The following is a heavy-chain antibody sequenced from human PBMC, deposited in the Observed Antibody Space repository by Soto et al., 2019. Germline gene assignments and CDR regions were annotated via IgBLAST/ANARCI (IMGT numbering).Heavy chain of an antibody. CDR2: IIPILGIA. J-gene: IGHJ6*03. V-gene: IGHV1-69*02. D-gene: IGHD5-18*01. CDR1: GGTFSSYT. CDR3: ARGDTAMVVVPYYYYMDV. Sequence: QVQLVQSGAEVKKPGSSVKVSCKASGGTFSSYTISWVRQAPGQGLEWMGRIIPILGIANYAQKFQGRVTITADKATSTAYMELSSLRSEDTAVYYCARGDTAMVVVPYYYYMDVWGKGTTVTVSS.